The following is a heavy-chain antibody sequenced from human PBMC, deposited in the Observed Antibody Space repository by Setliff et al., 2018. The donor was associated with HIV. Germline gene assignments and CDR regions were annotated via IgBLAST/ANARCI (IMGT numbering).Heavy chain of an antibody. Sequence: GGSLRLSFAASGFAFSTFDMNWVRQIPGQGLEWVAAVSPGGDTTYYADSVKGRFTVSRDDSKNMLFLQMNSLGAEDTAIYYCAKPTSGLYPRAFDLWGQGTMVTVSS. CDR3: AKPTSGLYPRAFDL. CDR2: VSPGGDTT. CDR1: GFAFSTFD. D-gene: IGHD2-15*01. J-gene: IGHJ3*01. V-gene: IGHV3-23*01.